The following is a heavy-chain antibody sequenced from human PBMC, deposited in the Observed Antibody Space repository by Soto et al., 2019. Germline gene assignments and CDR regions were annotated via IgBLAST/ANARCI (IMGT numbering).Heavy chain of an antibody. J-gene: IGHJ1*01. CDR1: GFTFSSYW. CDR2: IKQDGSEK. D-gene: IGHD3-10*01. Sequence: GGSLRLSCAASGFTFSSYWMSWVRQAPGKGLEWVANIKQDGSEKYYVDSVKGRFTISRDNAKNSLYLQMNSLRAEDTAVYYCARGPVLVRGVIMAPYQHWGQGTLVTVSS. CDR3: ARGPVLVRGVIMAPYQH. V-gene: IGHV3-7*03.